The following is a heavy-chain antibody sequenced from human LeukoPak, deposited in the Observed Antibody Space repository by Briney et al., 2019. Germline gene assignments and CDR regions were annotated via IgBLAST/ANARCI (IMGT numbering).Heavy chain of an antibody. Sequence: PGGSLRLSCAASGFTFRNYDMHCVRQSTGKGLEWVSSTDIAGDTYYLGSVKGRFTISRESAKNSLYLQMNSLRAGDTAVYYCARGLPGGLDPWGQGTLVTVSS. V-gene: IGHV3-13*04. D-gene: IGHD4-11*01. CDR1: GFTFRNYD. CDR2: TDIAGDT. CDR3: ARGLPGGLDP. J-gene: IGHJ5*02.